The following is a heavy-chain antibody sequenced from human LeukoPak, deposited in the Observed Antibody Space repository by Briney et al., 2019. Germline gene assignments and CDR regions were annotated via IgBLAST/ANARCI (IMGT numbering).Heavy chain of an antibody. J-gene: IGHJ1*01. Sequence: PGGSLRLSCAASGFTFSSYAMHWVRQAPGKGLEWVAVISYDGSNKYYADSVEGRFTISRDNSKNTLYLQMNSLRAEDTAVYYCARGVFQHWGQGTLVTVSS. CDR1: GFTFSSYA. V-gene: IGHV3-30-3*01. CDR3: ARGVFQH. CDR2: ISYDGSNK.